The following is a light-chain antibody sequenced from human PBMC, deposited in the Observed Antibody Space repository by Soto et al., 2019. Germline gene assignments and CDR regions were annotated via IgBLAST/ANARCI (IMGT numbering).Light chain of an antibody. V-gene: IGKV4-1*01. J-gene: IGKJ4*01. CDR1: QSVLYSSNNKNY. CDR2: WAS. CDR3: PEYCRTPIT. Sequence: DIVMTQSPDSLTVPLGGRATINCRSSQSVLYSSNNKNYLAWYQQTPGQPPRLLIYWASTRDSGVPDRFSGSGYGTDFALSIHSLQAEDEALYTCPEYCRTPITFAGGTTVEN.